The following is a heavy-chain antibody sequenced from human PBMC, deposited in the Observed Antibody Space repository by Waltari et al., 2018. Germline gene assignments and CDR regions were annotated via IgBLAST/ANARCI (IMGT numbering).Heavy chain of an antibody. CDR3: ARLEIPGYSSGWYRY. D-gene: IGHD6-19*01. J-gene: IGHJ4*02. Sequence: QVQLVESGGGVVQPGRSLRLSCAASGFTFSSYGMHWVRQAPGKGLEWVAVIWYDGSNKYYADSVKGRFTISRDNSKNTLYLQMNSLRSEDTAVYYCARLEIPGYSSGWYRYWGQGTLVTVSS. CDR1: GFTFSSYG. V-gene: IGHV3-33*08. CDR2: IWYDGSNK.